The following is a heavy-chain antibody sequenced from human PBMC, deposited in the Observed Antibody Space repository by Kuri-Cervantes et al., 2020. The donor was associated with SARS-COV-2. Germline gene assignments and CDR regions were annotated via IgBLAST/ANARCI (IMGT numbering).Heavy chain of an antibody. V-gene: IGHV4-39*01. CDR1: GGSFSGYY. CDR2: IYYSGST. J-gene: IGHJ4*02. Sequence: GSLRLSCAVYGGSFSGYYWGWIRQPPGKGLEWIGSIYYSGSTYYNPSLKSRVTISVDTSKNQFSLKLSSVTAADTAVYYCLSYGSGYMGDYWGQGTLVTVSS. CDR3: LSYGSGYMGDY. D-gene: IGHD3-10*01.